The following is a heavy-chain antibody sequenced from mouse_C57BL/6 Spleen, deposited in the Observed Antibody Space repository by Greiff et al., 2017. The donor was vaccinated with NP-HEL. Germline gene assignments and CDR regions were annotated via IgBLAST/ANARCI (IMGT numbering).Heavy chain of an antibody. J-gene: IGHJ2*01. CDR1: GFTFSDYG. Sequence: EVKVEESGGGLVKPGGSLKLSCAASGFTFSDYGMHWVRQAPEKGLEWVAYISSGSSTIYYADTVKGRFTISRDNAKNTLFLQMTSLRSEDTAMYYCARIGWEDYFDYWGQGTTLTVSS. CDR2: ISSGSSTI. V-gene: IGHV5-17*01. CDR3: ARIGWEDYFDY. D-gene: IGHD1-1*02.